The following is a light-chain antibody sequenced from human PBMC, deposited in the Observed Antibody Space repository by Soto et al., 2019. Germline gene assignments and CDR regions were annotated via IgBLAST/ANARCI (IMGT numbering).Light chain of an antibody. J-gene: IGKJ4*01. Sequence: EIVLTQSPGTLSLSPGERATLSCRASQSVSRYYLAWYQQKPGQAPRLLIYGASSRATGIPDRFSGSGSGTDFTLTINRLEPEDLAVYYCQQYSTSPTFGGGTKVEIK. V-gene: IGKV3-20*01. CDR3: QQYSTSPT. CDR1: QSVSRYY. CDR2: GAS.